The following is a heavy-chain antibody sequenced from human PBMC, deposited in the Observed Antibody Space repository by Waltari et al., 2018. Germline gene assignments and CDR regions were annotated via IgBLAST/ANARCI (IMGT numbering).Heavy chain of an antibody. CDR2: INHSGST. CDR3: ARGGRQWLVPFTY. J-gene: IGHJ4*02. CDR1: GGSFSGYY. Sequence: QVQLQQWGAGLLKPSETLSLTCAVYGGSFSGYYWSWIRQPPGKGLEWIGEINHSGSTNYNPSLKSRVTISVDTSKNQFSLKLSSVTAADTAVYYCARGGRQWLVPFTYWGQGTLVTVSS. V-gene: IGHV4-34*01. D-gene: IGHD6-19*01.